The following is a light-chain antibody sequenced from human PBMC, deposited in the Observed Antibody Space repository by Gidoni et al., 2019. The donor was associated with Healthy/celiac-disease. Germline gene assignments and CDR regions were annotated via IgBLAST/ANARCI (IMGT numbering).Light chain of an antibody. Sequence: DIQMTPSPSSLSASVRDRVTITCRASPSISSYLNWYQQKPGKATKLLIYAATGLQSGVPSRFGASGAGTDFTLTISSLQPEDFATYYCQQSYSTTPTTFGHGTKVEIK. CDR2: AAT. CDR1: PSISSY. J-gene: IGKJ3*01. CDR3: QQSYSTTPTT. V-gene: IGKV1-39*01.